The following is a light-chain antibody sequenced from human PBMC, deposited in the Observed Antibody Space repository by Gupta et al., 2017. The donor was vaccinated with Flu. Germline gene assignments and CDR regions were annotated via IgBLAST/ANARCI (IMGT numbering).Light chain of an antibody. V-gene: IGKV1-12*01. CDR3: QQYNSYPWT. CDR2: NVS. Sequence: PSTVSASVGDRVTITCRASQGISRWLAWYQQKPGKAPKLLIYNVSSLQSGVPSRFSGTGSGTDFTLTINSLQPEDFAGYYCQQYNSYPWTFGQGTKVEIK. J-gene: IGKJ1*01. CDR1: QGISRW.